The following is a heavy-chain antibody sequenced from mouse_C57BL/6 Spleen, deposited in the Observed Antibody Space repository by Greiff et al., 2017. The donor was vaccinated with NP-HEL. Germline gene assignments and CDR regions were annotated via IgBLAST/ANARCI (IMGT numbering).Heavy chain of an antibody. CDR2: ILPGSGST. CDR1: GYTFTGYW. J-gene: IGHJ4*01. V-gene: IGHV1-9*01. Sequence: QVQLQQSGAELMKPGASVKLSCKATGYTFTGYWIEWVKQRPGHGLEWIGEILPGSGSTNYNEKFKGKATFTADTSSNTAYMQLSSLTTEDSAIYYCARSGGYDYDVRYYAMDYWGQGTSVTVSS. CDR3: ARSGGYDYDVRYYAMDY. D-gene: IGHD2-4*01.